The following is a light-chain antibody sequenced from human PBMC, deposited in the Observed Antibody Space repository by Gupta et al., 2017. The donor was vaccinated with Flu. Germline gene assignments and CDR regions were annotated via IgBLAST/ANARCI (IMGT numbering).Light chain of an antibody. CDR1: SSDVGGYNY. CDR2: EVS. V-gene: IGLV2-14*01. Sequence: QSALTQPASVSGSPGQSITISCTGTSSDVGGYNYVSWYKQHPGKAPKLMIYEVSNRPSGVSNRFSGSKSGNTASLTISGLQAEDEADYYCSSYKSSSTHGVFGTGTKVTVL. CDR3: SSYKSSSTHGV. J-gene: IGLJ1*01.